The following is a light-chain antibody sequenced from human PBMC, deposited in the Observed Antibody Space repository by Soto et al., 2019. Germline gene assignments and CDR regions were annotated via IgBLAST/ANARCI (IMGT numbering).Light chain of an antibody. CDR2: GAS. CDR1: QSVSSSY. V-gene: IGKV3-20*01. Sequence: EIGLTQSPGTLSLSPGERATLSCRASQSVSSSYLAWYQQKPGQAPRLLIYGASIRATGIPDRFSGSGSGTDFTLTISRLEPEDCAVYYCQQYGSSPYTFGQGTKLEIK. J-gene: IGKJ2*01. CDR3: QQYGSSPYT.